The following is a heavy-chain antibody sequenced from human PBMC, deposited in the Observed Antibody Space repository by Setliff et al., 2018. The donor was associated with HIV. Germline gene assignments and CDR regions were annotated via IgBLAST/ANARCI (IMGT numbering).Heavy chain of an antibody. CDR2: IIPMPGTA. V-gene: IGHV1-69*13. CDR1: GGTFRNYA. J-gene: IGHJ3*02. D-gene: IGHD3-10*01. CDR3: ARIRGVIADASDI. Sequence: SVKVSCKASGGTFRNYALSWVRQAPGQGLEWMGGIIPMPGTANYAQKFQGRVTITADESTSTAYMELSSLRSEDTAVYYCARIRGVIADASDIWGQGTMVTVSS.